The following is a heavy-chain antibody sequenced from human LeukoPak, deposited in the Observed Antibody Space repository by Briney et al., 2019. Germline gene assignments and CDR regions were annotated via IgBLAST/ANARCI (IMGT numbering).Heavy chain of an antibody. D-gene: IGHD3-22*01. CDR2: IRYDESNK. J-gene: IGHJ4*02. Sequence: GGSLRLSCATSGFTFSTYGMHWVRQAPGKGLEWVALIRYDESNKYYADSVKGRFTISRDNSKSTLYLQMNSLRAEDTAVYYCASRRVVSPYCFDYWGQGTLVTVSS. CDR1: GFTFSTYG. CDR3: ASRRVVSPYCFDY. V-gene: IGHV3-30*02.